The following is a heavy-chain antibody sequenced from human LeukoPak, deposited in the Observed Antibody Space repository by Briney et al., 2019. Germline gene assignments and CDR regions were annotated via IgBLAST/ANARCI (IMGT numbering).Heavy chain of an antibody. J-gene: IGHJ5*02. D-gene: IGHD3-10*01. V-gene: IGHV3-33*01. CDR1: GFTFSSYG. CDR3: AREAHKSYYYGSGSSNWFDP. Sequence: PGGSLRLSCAASGFTFSSYGMHWVRQAPGKGLEWGAVIGIVGSNKYYADSVKGRFTISRDNSKNTLYLQMNSLRAEDTAVYYCAREAHKSYYYGSGSSNWFDPWGQGTLVTVSS. CDR2: IGIVGSNK.